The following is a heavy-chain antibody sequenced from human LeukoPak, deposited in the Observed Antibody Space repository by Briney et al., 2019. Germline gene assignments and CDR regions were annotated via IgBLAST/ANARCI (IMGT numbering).Heavy chain of an antibody. V-gene: IGHV3-33*06. Sequence: AGRSLRLSCAASGFTFSSYGMHWVRQAPGKGLEWVAVIWYDGSNKYYADSVKGRFTISRDNSKNTVYLQMRNLRVEHTAVYYCAKVVAGNIDYYFDYWGQGILVAVSS. CDR1: GFTFSSYG. J-gene: IGHJ4*02. CDR3: AKVVAGNIDYYFDY. CDR2: IWYDGSNK. D-gene: IGHD2/OR15-2a*01.